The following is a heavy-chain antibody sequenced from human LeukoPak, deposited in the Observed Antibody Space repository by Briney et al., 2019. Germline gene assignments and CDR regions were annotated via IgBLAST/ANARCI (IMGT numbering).Heavy chain of an antibody. CDR1: GGTFSSYA. Sequence: SVKVSCKASGGTFSSYAISWVGQAPGQGLEWLGGIIPIFGTANYAQKFQGRVTITADESTSTACMELSSLRSEDTAVYYCASSLLYGSGNNFDYWGQGTLVTVSS. CDR2: IIPIFGTA. CDR3: ASSLLYGSGNNFDY. D-gene: IGHD3-10*01. J-gene: IGHJ4*02. V-gene: IGHV1-69*01.